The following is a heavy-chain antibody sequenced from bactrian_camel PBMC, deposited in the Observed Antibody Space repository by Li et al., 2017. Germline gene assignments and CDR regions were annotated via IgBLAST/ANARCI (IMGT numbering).Heavy chain of an antibody. CDR3: ATETDRCLHHRLWYNY. Sequence: VQLVESGGGSVQAGGSLKISCAVSGYNSNVNCMGWVRQAPGKGREVVARLWSNNGNVYYADSVKGRFTISKDNAKNILYLQMNSLKPEDTGIYYCATETDRCLHHRLWYNYWGQGTQVTVS. V-gene: IGHV3S60*01. D-gene: IGHD3*01. CDR2: LWSNNGNV. CDR1: GYNSNVNC. J-gene: IGHJ4*01.